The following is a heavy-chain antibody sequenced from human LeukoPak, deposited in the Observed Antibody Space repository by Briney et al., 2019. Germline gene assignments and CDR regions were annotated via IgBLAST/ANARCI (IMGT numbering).Heavy chain of an antibody. Sequence: GGSLRLSCAASGLAFTTAAMNWVRQTPGKGLEWLSFISSSSNAIYYGDSVRGRFTISRDNAKNSLYLQMNSLRAEDTAIYFCARGRDHAFDIWGQGTRVTVSS. V-gene: IGHV3-48*01. CDR2: ISSSSNAI. CDR3: ARGRDHAFDI. J-gene: IGHJ3*02. CDR1: GLAFTTAA.